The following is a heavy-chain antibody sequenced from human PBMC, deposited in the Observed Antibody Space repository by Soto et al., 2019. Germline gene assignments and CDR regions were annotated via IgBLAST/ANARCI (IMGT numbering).Heavy chain of an antibody. Sequence: PGESLKISCKGFGYNFTGYWIAWVRQMPGKGLEWMGIIYPGDSDTRYSPSFQGQVTISVDKSISTAYLQWSSLEASDTAMYYCARIQNGDFSTLRHFDYWGQGTLVTVSS. CDR3: ARIQNGDFSTLRHFDY. J-gene: IGHJ4*02. V-gene: IGHV5-51*01. CDR2: IYPGDSDT. D-gene: IGHD3-10*01. CDR1: GYNFTGYW.